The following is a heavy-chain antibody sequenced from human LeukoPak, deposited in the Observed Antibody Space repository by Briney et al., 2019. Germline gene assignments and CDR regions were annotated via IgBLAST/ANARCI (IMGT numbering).Heavy chain of an antibody. CDR2: ILTSGTT. V-gene: IGHV4-59*01. Sequence: SETLSLTCSVSNGSISLSHWSWVRQPPGKGLEWIGYILTSGTTNYNPSLKSRVTISVDTSKNQFSLKLSSVTAADTAVYYCAREYYDSSGYWGNWFDPWGQGTLVTVSS. CDR1: NGSISLSH. J-gene: IGHJ5*02. D-gene: IGHD3-22*01. CDR3: AREYYDSSGYWGNWFDP.